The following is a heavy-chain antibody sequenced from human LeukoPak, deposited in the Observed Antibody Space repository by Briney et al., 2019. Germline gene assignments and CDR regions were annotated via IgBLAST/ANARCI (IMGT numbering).Heavy chain of an antibody. J-gene: IGHJ5*02. CDR2: INPNSGGT. Sequence: ASVKVSCKASGYTFTGYYMHWVRQAPGQGLEWMGWINPNSGGTNYAQKFQGRVTITADESTSTAYMELSSLRSEDTAVYYCASNLRLGSNWFDPWGQGTLVTVSS. CDR1: GYTFTGYY. D-gene: IGHD3-16*01. V-gene: IGHV1-2*02. CDR3: ASNLRLGSNWFDP.